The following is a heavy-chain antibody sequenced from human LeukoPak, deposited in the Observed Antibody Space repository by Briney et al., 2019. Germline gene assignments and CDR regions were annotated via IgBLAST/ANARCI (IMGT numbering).Heavy chain of an antibody. D-gene: IGHD4-23*01. CDR3: ARRVVNNRNWYFDL. CDR1: GYSFTRKW. CDR2: IYPGDSDT. J-gene: IGHJ2*01. V-gene: IGHV5-51*01. Sequence: GESLKIACKGSGYSFTRKWIGWVRQMPGKGLEWMAIIYPGDSDTRYSPSFQGQVTISADKSMNTAYLQWSSLKASDTAMYYCARRVVNNRNWYFDLWAVAPWSLSPQ.